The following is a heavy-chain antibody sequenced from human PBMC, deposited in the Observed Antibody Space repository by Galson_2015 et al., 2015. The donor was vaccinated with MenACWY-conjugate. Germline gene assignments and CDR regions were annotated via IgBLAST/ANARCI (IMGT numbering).Heavy chain of an antibody. V-gene: IGHV3-23*01. Sequence: SLRLSSAASGFTFSSSAMTWVRQAPGKGLEWVSVFSSNGHSTNYADSVKGRFTISRDNSKNTLYLQMNNLRAEDTALYYCAKVSPGGWDWDYWGQGALVTVAS. CDR2: FSSNGHST. CDR1: GFTFSSSA. J-gene: IGHJ4*02. CDR3: AKVSPGGWDWDY. D-gene: IGHD6-19*01.